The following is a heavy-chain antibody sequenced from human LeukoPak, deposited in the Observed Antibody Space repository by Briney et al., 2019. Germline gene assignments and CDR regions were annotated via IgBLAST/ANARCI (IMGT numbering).Heavy chain of an antibody. D-gene: IGHD3-16*02. V-gene: IGHV1-2*02. CDR3: ARDQDLDDYVWGSYRFDY. Sequence: ASVKVSCKASGYTFTSYDINWVRQATGQGLEWMGWMNPNSGGTNYAQKFQGRVTMTRDTSISTAYMELSRLRSDDTAVYYCARDQDLDDYVWGSYRFDYWGQGTLVTVSS. CDR2: MNPNSGGT. CDR1: GYTFTSYD. J-gene: IGHJ4*02.